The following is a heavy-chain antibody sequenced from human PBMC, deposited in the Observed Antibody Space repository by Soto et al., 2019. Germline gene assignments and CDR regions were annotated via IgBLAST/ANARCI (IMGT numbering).Heavy chain of an antibody. CDR2: IYYSGST. J-gene: IGHJ4*02. CDR1: GGSISSYY. D-gene: IGHD2-15*01. Sequence: PSETLSLTCTVSGGSISSYYWSWIRQPPGKGLEWIGYIYYSGSTNYNPSLKSRVTISVDTSKNQFSLKLSSVTAADTAVYYCASSYYCSGGSCYSSFDYWGQGTLVTVS. CDR3: ASSYYCSGGSCYSSFDY. V-gene: IGHV4-59*01.